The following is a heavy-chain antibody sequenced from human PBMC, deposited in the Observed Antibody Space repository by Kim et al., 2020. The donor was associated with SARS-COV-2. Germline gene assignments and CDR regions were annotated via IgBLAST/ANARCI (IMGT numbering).Heavy chain of an antibody. Sequence: ASVKVSCKASGYTFTNYDINWVRQATGQGLEWMGWMNPNSSNTGYAQKFQGRVTLTMNTSISTAYMELSSLGSEDTAVYYCARGARPNDYWGQGTLVTVSS. CDR1: GYTFTNYD. CDR2: MNPNSSNT. V-gene: IGHV1-8*01. J-gene: IGHJ4*02. CDR3: ARGARPNDY.